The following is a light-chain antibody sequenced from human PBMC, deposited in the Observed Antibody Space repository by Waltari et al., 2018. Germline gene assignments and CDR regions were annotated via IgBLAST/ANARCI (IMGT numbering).Light chain of an antibody. CDR1: QSLLHSNGYNY. CDR2: LGS. J-gene: IGKJ2*01. CDR3: MQILQPART. Sequence: DILMTQSPLSLPVTPGKPASISCRSSQSLLHSNGYNYLEWYLQKPGQSPQVLIYLGSNRASGVPDRFSGSGSGTDFTLNISRVEAEDVGVYYCMQILQPARTFGQGTRLEIK. V-gene: IGKV2-28*01.